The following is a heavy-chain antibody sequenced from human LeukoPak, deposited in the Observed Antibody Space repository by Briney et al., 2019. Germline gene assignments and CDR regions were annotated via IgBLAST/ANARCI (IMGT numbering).Heavy chain of an antibody. CDR3: AREGAVPGIDP. CDR2: ISHSGTT. D-gene: IGHD3-16*01. Sequence: PSETLSLTCAVSGYSITSGFSWGWIRQPPGKGLEWIGTISHSGTTDYKSTLESRFTISMDTSKNLFSLRLTSVTAADTAVYYCAREGAVPGIDPWGQGTLVSVSS. CDR1: GYSITSGFS. V-gene: IGHV4-38-2*02. J-gene: IGHJ5*02.